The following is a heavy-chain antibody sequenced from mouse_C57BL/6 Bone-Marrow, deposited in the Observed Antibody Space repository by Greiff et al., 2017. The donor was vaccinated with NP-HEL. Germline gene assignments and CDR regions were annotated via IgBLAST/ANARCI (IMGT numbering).Heavy chain of an antibody. CDR2: IYPRSGNT. J-gene: IGHJ1*03. V-gene: IGHV1-81*01. CDR1: GYTFTSYG. D-gene: IGHD1-1*01. CDR3: ARRAYYYGSSYLCYWYFDV. Sequence: VQLQQSGAELARPGASVKLSCKASGYTFTSYGISWVKQRTGQGLEWIGEIYPRSGNTYYNEKFKGKATLTADKSSSTAYMELRSLTSEDSAVYFCARRAYYYGSSYLCYWYFDVWGTGTTVTVSS.